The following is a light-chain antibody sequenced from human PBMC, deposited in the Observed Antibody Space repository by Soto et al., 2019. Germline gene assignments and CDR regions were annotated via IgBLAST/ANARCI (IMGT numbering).Light chain of an antibody. CDR1: SSDVGSYDL. V-gene: IGLV2-23*01. CDR2: ETS. J-gene: IGLJ3*02. Sequence: QSALTQPASVSGSPGQSFTISCTGSSSDVGSYDLVSWYQHHPGKAPKLVIFETSKRPSGVSHRFSGSKSGNTASLTISGLQTEDEADYYCCSYAGSSSWVFGGRTKLTVL. CDR3: CSYAGSSSWV.